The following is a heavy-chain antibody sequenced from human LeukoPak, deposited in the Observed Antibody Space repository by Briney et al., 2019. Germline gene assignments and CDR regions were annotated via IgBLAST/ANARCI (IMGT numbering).Heavy chain of an antibody. Sequence: SETLSLTCTVSGASISSYYWSWIRQPPGKGLEWIGYIYYSGSTNYNPSLKSRVTISVDTSKNQFSLKLSSVTAADTAVYYCVTMLTGYYTYFDYWGQGTLVTVSS. D-gene: IGHD3-9*01. V-gene: IGHV4-59*08. CDR2: IYYSGST. CDR1: GASISSYY. J-gene: IGHJ4*02. CDR3: VTMLTGYYTYFDY.